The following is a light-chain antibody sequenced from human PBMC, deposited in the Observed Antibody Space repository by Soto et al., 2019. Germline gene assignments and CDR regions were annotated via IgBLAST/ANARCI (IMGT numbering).Light chain of an antibody. CDR1: QSVSSSY. CDR3: QQYGSSPLT. J-gene: IGKJ4*01. Sequence: EKVMTQPPATLSVSAGERATLSCRASQSVSSSYLAWYQQKPGLAPRLLIYDASSRATGIPDRFSGSGSGTDFTLTISRLEPEDFAVYYCQQYGSSPLTFGGGTKVDI. CDR2: DAS. V-gene: IGKV3D-20*01.